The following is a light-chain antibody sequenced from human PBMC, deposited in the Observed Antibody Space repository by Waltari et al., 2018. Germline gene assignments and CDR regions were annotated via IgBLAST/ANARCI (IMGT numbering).Light chain of an antibody. CDR3: QHYVRLPAT. CDR1: QSVSRS. V-gene: IGKV3-20*01. Sequence: EIVLTQSPDILSLSPGERATLSCRASQSVSRSLACYQQKPGQAPRLLLYGASSRATGIPDRFSGGGSGTDFSLTISRLEPEDFAVYYCQHYVRLPATFGQGTKVEIK. J-gene: IGKJ1*01. CDR2: GAS.